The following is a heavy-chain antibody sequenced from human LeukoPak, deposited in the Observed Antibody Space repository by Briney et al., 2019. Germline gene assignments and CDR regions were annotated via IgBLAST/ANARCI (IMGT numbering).Heavy chain of an antibody. CDR2: ISWNSGGI. D-gene: IGHD6-19*01. CDR1: GFTFDDYA. Sequence: PGGSLRLSCAASGFTFDDYAMHWVRQAPGKGLEWVSGISWNSGGIGYADSVKGRFTISRDNAKNSLYLQMNSLRAEDTALYYCAKDFSAVAGTKAFDYWGQGTLVTVSS. V-gene: IGHV3-9*01. J-gene: IGHJ4*02. CDR3: AKDFSAVAGTKAFDY.